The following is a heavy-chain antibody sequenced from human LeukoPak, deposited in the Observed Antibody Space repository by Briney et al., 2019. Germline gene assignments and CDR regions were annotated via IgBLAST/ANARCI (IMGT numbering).Heavy chain of an antibody. J-gene: IGHJ4*02. V-gene: IGHV1-8*01. CDR3: ARPGWELLWPVDY. CDR2: MNPNSGNT. CDR1: GYTFTSYD. D-gene: IGHD1-26*01. Sequence: RASVKVSCKASGYTFTSYDINWVRQATGQGLEWMGWMNPNSGNTGYAQKFQGRVTMTRNTSISTAYMELSSLRSEDTAVYYCARPGWELLWPVDYWGQGTLVTVSS.